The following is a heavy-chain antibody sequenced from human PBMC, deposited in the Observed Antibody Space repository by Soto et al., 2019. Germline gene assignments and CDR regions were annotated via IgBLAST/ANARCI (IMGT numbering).Heavy chain of an antibody. CDR2: MNPDSGNT. Sequence: QVQLLQSGAEVRTPGASGKVSCKASGYTFTSYDINWVRQATGQGPEWMGWMNPDSGNTGYVQKFQGRVTMTRNTAISPAYMELSSLRSEDTAVYYCARSVGGSNVNFDYWGQGTLVTVSS. CDR1: GYTFTSYD. J-gene: IGHJ4*02. V-gene: IGHV1-8*01. D-gene: IGHD3-10*01. CDR3: ARSVGGSNVNFDY.